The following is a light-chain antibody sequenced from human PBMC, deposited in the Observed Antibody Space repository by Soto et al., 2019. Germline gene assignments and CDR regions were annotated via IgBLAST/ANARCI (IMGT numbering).Light chain of an antibody. CDR3: QVWDSSSDHVV. Sequence: SYELTQPPSVSVAPGKTARITCGGNNIGSKSVHWYQQRPGQAPVMVIDYDTDRPSGIPERFSGSNSGNTATLTISRVEAGDEADYYCQVWDSSSDHVVFGGGTKLTVL. CDR1: NIGSKS. V-gene: IGLV3-21*04. J-gene: IGLJ2*01. CDR2: YDT.